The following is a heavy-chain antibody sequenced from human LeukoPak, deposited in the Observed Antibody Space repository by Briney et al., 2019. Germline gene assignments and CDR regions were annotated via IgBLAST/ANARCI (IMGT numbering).Heavy chain of an antibody. D-gene: IGHD3-22*01. CDR3: SRGLDSRKLGY. CDR2: IHPSGSV. J-gene: IGHJ4*02. V-gene: IGHV4-31*03. CDR1: GASFSSGDQY. Sequence: PSETLSLTCTVSGASFSSGDQYWNWIRQSRGKGLEWIGSIHPSGSVYNNPSLESRFTISIATSKNQFSLNLNSVTAADTAVYFCSRGLDSRKLGYWGQGTLVTVSS.